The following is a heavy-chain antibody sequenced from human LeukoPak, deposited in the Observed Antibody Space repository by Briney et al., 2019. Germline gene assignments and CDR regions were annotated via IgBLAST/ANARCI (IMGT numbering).Heavy chain of an antibody. CDR1: GCTFTSYD. D-gene: IGHD6-13*01. J-gene: IGHJ5*02. V-gene: IGHV1-8*01. CDR3: ASSRSSWYRRYWFDP. CDR2: MNPNSGNT. Sequence: ASVKVSCKASGCTFTSYDINWVRQATGQGLEWMGWMNPNSGNTGYAQKFQGRVTMTRNTSISTAYMELSSLRSEDTAVYYCASSRSSWYRRYWFDPWGQGTLVTVSS.